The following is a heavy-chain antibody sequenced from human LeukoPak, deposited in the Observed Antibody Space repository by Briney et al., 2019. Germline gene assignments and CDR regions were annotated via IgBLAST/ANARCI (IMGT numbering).Heavy chain of an antibody. CDR2: IFHSGIA. Sequence: PSETLSLTCAVSNYPITSDYYWVWTRQPPGQGLEWIGQIFHSGIAHYNPPLKSRVTMSVDSSRSQFSVNLNCVTAADTAVYYCGRAGFGTAYNRFYYYMDVWGKGTTVTVSS. D-gene: IGHD3-16*01. J-gene: IGHJ6*03. CDR3: GRAGFGTAYNRFYYYMDV. V-gene: IGHV4-38-2*01. CDR1: NYPITSDYY.